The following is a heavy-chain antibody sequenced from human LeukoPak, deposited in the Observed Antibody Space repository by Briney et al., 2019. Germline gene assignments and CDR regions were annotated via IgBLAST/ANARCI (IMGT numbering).Heavy chain of an antibody. CDR2: IIPIFGTA. J-gene: IGHJ4*02. V-gene: IGHV1-69*05. Sequence: GSSVRVSCTASGGTFSSYAISWVRQAPGQGLEWMGGIIPIFGTANYAQKFQGRVTITTDESTSTAYMELSSLRSEDTAVYYCARSGSIAARPVFDYWGQGTLVTVSS. CDR1: GGTFSSYA. CDR3: ARSGSIAARPVFDY. D-gene: IGHD6-6*01.